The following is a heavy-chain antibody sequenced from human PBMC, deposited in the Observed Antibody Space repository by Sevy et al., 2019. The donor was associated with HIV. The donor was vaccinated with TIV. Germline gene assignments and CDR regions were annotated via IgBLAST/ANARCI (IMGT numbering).Heavy chain of an antibody. CDR1: GFTFSSYG. D-gene: IGHD2-21*02. Sequence: GGSLRLSCAASGFTFSSYGMHWVRQPPGKGLEWVAVISYDGSNKYYADSVKGRFTISRDNSKNTLYLQMNSLRAEDTAVYYCAKDPAYCGGDCYPTGAFDIWGQGTMVTVSS. J-gene: IGHJ3*02. CDR2: ISYDGSNK. V-gene: IGHV3-30*18. CDR3: AKDPAYCGGDCYPTGAFDI.